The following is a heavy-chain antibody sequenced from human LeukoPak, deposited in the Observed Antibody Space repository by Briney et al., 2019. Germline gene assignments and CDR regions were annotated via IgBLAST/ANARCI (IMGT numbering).Heavy chain of an antibody. Sequence: GASVKVSCKASGYTFTGYYMHWVRQAPGQGLEWMGWISAYNGNTNYAQKLQGRVTMTTDTSTSTAYMELRSLRSDDTAVYYCASTLLLWFGELSEGHDAFDIWGQGTMVTVSS. V-gene: IGHV1-18*04. D-gene: IGHD3-10*01. CDR2: ISAYNGNT. J-gene: IGHJ3*02. CDR3: ASTLLLWFGELSEGHDAFDI. CDR1: GYTFTGYY.